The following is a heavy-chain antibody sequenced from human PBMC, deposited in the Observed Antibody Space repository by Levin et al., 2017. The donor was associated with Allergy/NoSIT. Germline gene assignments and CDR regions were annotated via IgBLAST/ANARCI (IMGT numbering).Heavy chain of an antibody. D-gene: IGHD3-9*01. J-gene: IGHJ4*02. CDR3: ARDTEGSGYFVGSFDQ. CDR2: ISGTGTTV. Sequence: GGSLRLSCASSGFSFRDYYMSWIRQAPGKGLEWVSYISGTGTTVYYADSVRGRFTISRDNARNSVDLHMNSLRAEDTAVYYCARDTEGSGYFVGSFDQWGQGTLVTVSS. V-gene: IGHV3-11*01. CDR1: GFSFRDYY.